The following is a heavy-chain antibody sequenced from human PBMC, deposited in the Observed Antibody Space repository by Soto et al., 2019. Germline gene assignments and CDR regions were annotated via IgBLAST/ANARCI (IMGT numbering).Heavy chain of an antibody. D-gene: IGHD3-16*01. CDR2: IYYSGST. CDR3: AREGVYQGPLLDY. Sequence: SETLSLTCTVSGGSISSGGYYWSWIRQHPGKGLEWIGYIYYSGSTYYNPSLKNRVTISVDTSKNEFSLKLSSVTAADTAVYYCAREGVYQGPLLDYWGQGTLVTVSS. CDR1: GGSISSGGYY. V-gene: IGHV4-31*03. J-gene: IGHJ4*02.